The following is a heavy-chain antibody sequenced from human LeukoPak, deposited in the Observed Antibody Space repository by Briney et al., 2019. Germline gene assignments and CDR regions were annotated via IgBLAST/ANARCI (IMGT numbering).Heavy chain of an antibody. CDR2: INPSGGST. CDR1: GYTFTSYY. V-gene: IGHV1-46*01. J-gene: IGHJ4*02. CDR3: AREAAITDFDY. Sequence: ASVKVSCKASGYTFTSYYMHWVRQAPGQGLEWMGIINPSGGSTSYAQKFQGRVTMTRDMSTSIVYMELSSLRSEDTAVYYCAREAAITDFDYWGQGTLVTVYS. D-gene: IGHD1-14*01.